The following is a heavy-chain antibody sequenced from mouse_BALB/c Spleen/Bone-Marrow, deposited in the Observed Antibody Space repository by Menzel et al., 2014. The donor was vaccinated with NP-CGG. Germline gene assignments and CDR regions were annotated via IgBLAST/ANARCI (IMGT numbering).Heavy chain of an antibody. CDR1: GFTFSSYG. J-gene: IGHJ1*01. V-gene: IGHV5-6-3*01. CDR3: ARVYGWYFDV. D-gene: IGHD1-1*01. CDR2: INNNGGST. Sequence: EVKLVESGGGLVQPGGSLKLSCVASGFTFSSYGTSWVRRTPDKRLELVATINNNGGSTYYPDSVKGQFTISRDNAKNTLYLQMSSLKSEDTAMYYCARVYGWYFDVWGAGTAVTVSS.